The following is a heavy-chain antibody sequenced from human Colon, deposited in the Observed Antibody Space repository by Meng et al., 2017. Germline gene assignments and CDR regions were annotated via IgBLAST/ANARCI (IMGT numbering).Heavy chain of an antibody. CDR1: GFTFSSYW. J-gene: IGHJ2*01. V-gene: IGHV3-74*01. CDR2: VNSDGSST. CDR3: ARAVGDQYGWEHWGQGTLVTVSAGESVVGGERGARGTGPGKGFGVRLGDRWSAKEVGRRAEECFCMGEAGGQRLCCWCFDL. Sequence: GGSLRLSCAASGFTFSSYWMHWVRQAPGKGLVWVLRVNSDGSSTGYADSVKGRFTISRDNAKNTLYLQMNSLIGEDTALYYCARAVGDQYGWEHWGQGTLVTVSAGESVVGGERGARGTGPGKGFGVRLGDRWSAKEVGRRAEECFCMGEAGGQRLCCWCFDLWGRGTLVTVSS. D-gene: IGHD1-26*01.